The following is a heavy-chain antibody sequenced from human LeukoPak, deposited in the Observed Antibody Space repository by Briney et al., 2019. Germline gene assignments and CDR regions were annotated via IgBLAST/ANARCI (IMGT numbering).Heavy chain of an antibody. J-gene: IGHJ5*02. CDR3: AKDRGMWFGENNWFDP. Sequence: GGSLRLSCAASGFTFSSYGMHWVRQARGKGLEWVAVISYDGSNKYYADSVKGRFTISRDNSKNTLYLQMNSLRAEDTAVYYCAKDRGMWFGENNWFDPWGQGTLVTVSS. CDR2: ISYDGSNK. V-gene: IGHV3-30*18. D-gene: IGHD3-10*01. CDR1: GFTFSSYG.